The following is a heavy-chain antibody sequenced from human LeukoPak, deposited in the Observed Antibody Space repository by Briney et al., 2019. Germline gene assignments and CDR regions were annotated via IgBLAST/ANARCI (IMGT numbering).Heavy chain of an antibody. Sequence: GASVKVSCKASGYTFTSYGISWVRQAPGQGLEWMGWVSGYSGNSKYAQKVHDRVTMITDTSTSTAYMELRSLRSDDTAVYYCARDVDSTMVLFDYWGQGTLVTVSS. D-gene: IGHD5-18*01. J-gene: IGHJ4*02. CDR1: GYTFTSYG. V-gene: IGHV1-18*01. CDR3: ARDVDSTMVLFDY. CDR2: VSGYSGNS.